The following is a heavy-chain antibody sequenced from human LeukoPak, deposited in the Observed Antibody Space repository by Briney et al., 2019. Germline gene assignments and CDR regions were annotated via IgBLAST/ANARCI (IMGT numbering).Heavy chain of an antibody. Sequence: GGSLRLSCAASGFTFSSYAMHWVRQAPGKGLEWVAVIWYDGSNKYYADSVKGRFTISRDNSKNTLYLQMNSLRAEDTAVYYCARVPQIPTMMLEIDYWGQGTLVTVSS. D-gene: IGHD4/OR15-4a*01. CDR3: ARVPQIPTMMLEIDY. CDR1: GFTFSSYA. V-gene: IGHV3-33*08. CDR2: IWYDGSNK. J-gene: IGHJ4*02.